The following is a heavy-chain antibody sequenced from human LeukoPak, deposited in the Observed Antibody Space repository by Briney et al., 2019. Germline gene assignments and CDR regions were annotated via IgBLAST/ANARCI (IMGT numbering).Heavy chain of an antibody. D-gene: IGHD3-3*01. V-gene: IGHV4-59*12. J-gene: IGHJ5*02. CDR2: IYYSGST. Sequence: SETLSLTCTVSGGSISSYYWSWIRQPPGKGLEWIGYIYYSGSTNYNPSLKSRVTISVDTSKNQFSLKLSSVTAADTAVYYCARGSRRITIFGVAPNWFDPWGQGTLVTVSS. CDR3: ARGSRRITIFGVAPNWFDP. CDR1: GGSISSYY.